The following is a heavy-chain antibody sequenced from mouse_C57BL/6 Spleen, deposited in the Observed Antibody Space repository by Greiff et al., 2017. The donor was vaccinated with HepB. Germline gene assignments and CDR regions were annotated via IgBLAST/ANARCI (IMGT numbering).Heavy chain of an antibody. V-gene: IGHV1-76*01. D-gene: IGHD2-3*01. Sequence: QVQLKQSGAELVRPGASVKLSCKASGYTFTDYYINWVKQRPGQGLEWIARIYPGSGNTYYNEKFKGKATLTAEKSSSTAYMQLSSLTSEDSAVYFCARWDSLGYYNYAMDYWGQGTSVTVSS. CDR1: GYTFTDYY. CDR2: IYPGSGNT. CDR3: ARWDSLGYYNYAMDY. J-gene: IGHJ4*01.